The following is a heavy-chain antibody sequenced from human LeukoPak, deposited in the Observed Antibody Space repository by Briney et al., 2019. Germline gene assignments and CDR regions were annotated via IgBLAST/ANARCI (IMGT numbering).Heavy chain of an antibody. CDR2: IYYSGST. D-gene: IGHD3-10*01. J-gene: IGHJ4*02. V-gene: IGHV4-61*05. CDR1: GGSISSSSYY. Sequence: PSETLSLTCTVSGGSISSSSYYWGWIRQPPGKGLEWIGYIYYSGSTNYNPSLKSRVTISVDTSKNQFSLKLSSVTATDTAVYYCARGLWFGDENPPYFDYWGQGILVTVSS. CDR3: ARGLWFGDENPPYFDY.